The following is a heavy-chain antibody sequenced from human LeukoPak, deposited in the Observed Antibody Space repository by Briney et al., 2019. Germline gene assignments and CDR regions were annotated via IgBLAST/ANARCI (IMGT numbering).Heavy chain of an antibody. V-gene: IGHV3-74*01. CDR1: GFTFKLYW. D-gene: IGHD2-15*01. J-gene: IGHJ5*02. CDR3: VRGGPSTWS. CDR2: INDDGSDT. Sequence: GGSLRLSCAASGFTFKLYWMHWVRQVPGKRPVWVSRINDDGSDTVYADSVRGRFTISRDDAKNTAYLQMNNLRAEDTAVYHCVRGGPSTWSWGQGTLVTVSS.